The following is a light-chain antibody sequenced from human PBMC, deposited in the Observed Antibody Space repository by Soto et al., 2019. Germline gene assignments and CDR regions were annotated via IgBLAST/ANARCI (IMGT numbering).Light chain of an antibody. CDR2: RNN. J-gene: IGLJ2*01. Sequence: QSVLTQPPSASGTPGQRVTISCSGSNSNIGSNSVYWYQQLPGTAPKLLIYRNNQRPSGVTDRFSGSKSGTSASLAISGLGSEDEADYYCAAWDDSLSGVVFGGGTKVTVL. CDR3: AAWDDSLSGVV. V-gene: IGLV1-47*01. CDR1: NSNIGSNS.